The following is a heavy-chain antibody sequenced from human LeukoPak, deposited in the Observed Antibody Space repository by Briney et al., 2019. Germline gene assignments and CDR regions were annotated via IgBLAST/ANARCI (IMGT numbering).Heavy chain of an antibody. J-gene: IGHJ4*02. CDR3: ARGRGDY. CDR2: IYYSGST. V-gene: IGHV4-59*01. Sequence: KPSETLSLTCTVSGGSISSYYWSWIRQLPGKGLEWIGYIYYSGSTNYNPSLKSRVTISVDTSKNQFSLKLSSVTAADTAVYYCARGRGDYWGQGTLVTVSS. CDR1: GGSISSYY.